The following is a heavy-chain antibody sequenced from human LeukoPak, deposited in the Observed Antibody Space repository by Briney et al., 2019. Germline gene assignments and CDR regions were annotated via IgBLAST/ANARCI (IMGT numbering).Heavy chain of an antibody. CDR2: IYHSGST. V-gene: IGHV4-38-2*02. CDR3: ARSPSGSYPD. Sequence: SETLSLTCTVSGYSISSGYYWGWIRQPPGKGLEWIGSIYHSGSTYYNPSLKRRVTISIDTSKNHFSLRLSSMTAADTATYYCARSPSGSYPDWGQGTLVTVSS. J-gene: IGHJ4*02. D-gene: IGHD1-26*01. CDR1: GYSISSGYY.